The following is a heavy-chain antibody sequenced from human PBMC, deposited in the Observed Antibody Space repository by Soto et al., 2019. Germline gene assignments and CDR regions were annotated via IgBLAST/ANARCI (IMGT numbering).Heavy chain of an antibody. V-gene: IGHV3-23*01. CDR3: ARDWSFDY. J-gene: IGHJ4*02. D-gene: IGHD2-21*01. Sequence: GGSLRLSCAASGFTFGTYPMNWVRRAPGKGLEWVSGLSHIGDTIYNADSVKGRFTISRDNSKSTLYLQMNNLRAEDTAVYYCARDWSFDYWGQGVLVTVST. CDR2: LSHIGDTI. CDR1: GFTFGTYP.